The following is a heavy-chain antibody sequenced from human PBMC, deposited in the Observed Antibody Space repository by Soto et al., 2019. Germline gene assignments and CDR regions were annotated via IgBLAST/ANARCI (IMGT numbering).Heavy chain of an antibody. Sequence: GESLKISCKGSGYSFTSYWIGWVRQMPGKGLEWMGIIYPGDSDTRYSPSFQGQVTISVDKSITTAYLQWSSLKASDTAMYYCARRGVDILPGLQSMDFWGQGTTVNVSS. CDR2: IYPGDSDT. D-gene: IGHD3-9*01. J-gene: IGHJ6*02. CDR3: ARRGVDILPGLQSMDF. CDR1: GYSFTSYW. V-gene: IGHV5-51*01.